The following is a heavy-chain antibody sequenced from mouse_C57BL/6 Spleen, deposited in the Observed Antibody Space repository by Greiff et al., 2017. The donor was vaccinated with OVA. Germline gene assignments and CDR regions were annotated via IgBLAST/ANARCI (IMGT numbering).Heavy chain of an antibody. CDR2: INPNNGGT. V-gene: IGHV1-22*01. CDR3: ARKEAMNYAMDY. J-gene: IGHJ4*01. Sequence: EVQGVESGPELVKPGASVKMSCKASGYTFTDYNMHWVKQSHGKSLEWIGYINPNNGGTSYNQKFKGKATLTVNKSSSTAYMELRSLTSEDSAVYYCARKEAMNYAMDYWGQGTSVTVSS. D-gene: IGHD2-3*01. CDR1: GYTFTDYN.